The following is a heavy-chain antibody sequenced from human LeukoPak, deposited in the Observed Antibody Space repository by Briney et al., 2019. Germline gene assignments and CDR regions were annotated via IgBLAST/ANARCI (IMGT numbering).Heavy chain of an antibody. J-gene: IGHJ4*01. CDR1: GFTFSSYA. CDR2: ISGSGGSR. CDR3: AKAYYFNSSAYYRPRTPFDY. D-gene: IGHD3-22*01. V-gene: IGHV3-23*01. Sequence: GGSLRLSCAASGFTFSSYAMHWVRQAPGKGLEWVSAISGSGGSRYYADSVQGRFTISRDNSKNTLYLQMNSLRNEDTAVYFCAKAYYFNSSAYYRPRTPFDYWGHGTLVSVSS.